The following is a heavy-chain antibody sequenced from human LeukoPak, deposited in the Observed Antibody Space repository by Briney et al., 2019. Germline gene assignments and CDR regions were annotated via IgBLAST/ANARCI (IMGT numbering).Heavy chain of an antibody. Sequence: GGSLRLSCTTSGFLFSDYYKSCIRQAPGKGLEWVSYISGSGSDISYVDSVKGRFTISRDNAKDSLYLQMNSLRAEDTAVYYCGTDCRRTGSDDWGQGTLVTVSS. CDR3: GTDCRRTGSDD. D-gene: IGHD3/OR15-3a*01. V-gene: IGHV3-11*01. CDR1: GFLFSDYY. CDR2: ISGSGSDI. J-gene: IGHJ4*02.